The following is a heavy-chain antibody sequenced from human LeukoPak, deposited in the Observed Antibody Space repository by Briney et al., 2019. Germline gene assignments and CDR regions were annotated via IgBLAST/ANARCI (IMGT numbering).Heavy chain of an antibody. Sequence: PSETLSLTCTVSGGPISSYYWSWIRQPPGKGLEWIGYIYYSGSTNYNPSLKSRVTISVDTSKNQFSLKLSSVTAADTAVYYCARDSVRGPTSYGMDVWGQGTTVTVSS. CDR2: IYYSGST. J-gene: IGHJ6*02. CDR3: ARDSVRGPTSYGMDV. CDR1: GGPISSYY. V-gene: IGHV4-59*01.